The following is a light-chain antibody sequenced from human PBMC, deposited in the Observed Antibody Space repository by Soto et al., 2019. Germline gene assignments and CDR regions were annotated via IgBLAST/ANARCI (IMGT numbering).Light chain of an antibody. Sequence: ERVLTKSPGTLSLSPGERATLSCRGSQNIKSNYLAWYRQNPGQAPRLLIYGASNRAAGVPDRFSGSGSGTDFTLTITRLEPEDFAVYYCQQYGTSLRGTFGQGTKVEIK. J-gene: IGKJ1*01. CDR2: GAS. CDR1: QNIKSNY. CDR3: QQYGTSLRGT. V-gene: IGKV3-20*01.